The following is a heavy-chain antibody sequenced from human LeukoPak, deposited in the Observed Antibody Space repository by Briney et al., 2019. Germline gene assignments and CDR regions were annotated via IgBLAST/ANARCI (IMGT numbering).Heavy chain of an antibody. CDR1: GFTFSSYS. J-gene: IGHJ4*02. Sequence: GGSLRLSCAASGFTFSSYSMNWVRQAPGKGLEWVAVISYDGSNKYYADSVKGRFTISRDNSKNTLYLQMNSLRAEDTAVYYCARDNGDYAFDYWGQGTLVTVSS. CDR2: ISYDGSNK. V-gene: IGHV3-30*03. CDR3: ARDNGDYAFDY. D-gene: IGHD4-17*01.